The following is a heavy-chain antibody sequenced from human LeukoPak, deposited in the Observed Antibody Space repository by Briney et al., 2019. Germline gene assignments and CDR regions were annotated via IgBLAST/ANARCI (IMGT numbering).Heavy chain of an antibody. Sequence: GGSLRLSCAASGFTFRSYGMHWVRQAPGKGLEWVAVIWYDGSNKYYADSVKGRFTISRDNSKNTLYLQMNSLRAEDTAVYYCARPSSGYYSIDAFDIWGQGTMVTVSS. D-gene: IGHD3-22*01. J-gene: IGHJ3*02. CDR2: IWYDGSNK. CDR3: ARPSSGYYSIDAFDI. CDR1: GFTFRSYG. V-gene: IGHV3-33*01.